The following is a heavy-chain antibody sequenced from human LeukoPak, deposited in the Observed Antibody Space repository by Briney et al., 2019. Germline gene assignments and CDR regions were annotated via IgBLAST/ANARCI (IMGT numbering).Heavy chain of an antibody. CDR3: ARARREYYYYYYYMDV. J-gene: IGHJ6*03. CDR1: GGTFSSYA. CDR2: MNPNSGNT. V-gene: IGHV1-8*02. D-gene: IGHD3-10*01. Sequence: ASVKVSCKASGGTFSSYAISWVRQATGQGLEWMGWMNPNSGNTGYAQKFQGRVTMTRNTSISTAYMELSSLRSEDTAVYYCARARREYYYYYYYMDVWGKGTTVTVSS.